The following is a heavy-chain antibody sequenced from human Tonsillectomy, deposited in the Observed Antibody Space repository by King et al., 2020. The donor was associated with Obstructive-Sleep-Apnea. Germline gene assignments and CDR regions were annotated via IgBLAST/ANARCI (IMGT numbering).Heavy chain of an antibody. D-gene: IGHD3-22*01. CDR2: IYYSGST. Sequence: LQLQESGPGLVKPSETLSLTCTVSGGSISSSSYYWGWIRQPPGKGLEWIGSIYYSGSTYYNPSLKSRVTISVDTSKNQFSLKLSSVTAADTAVYYCARDRYYYDSSGYYGGTYFDYWGQGTLVTVSS. CDR3: ARDRYYYDSSGYYGGTYFDY. CDR1: GGSISSSSYY. V-gene: IGHV4-39*07. J-gene: IGHJ4*02.